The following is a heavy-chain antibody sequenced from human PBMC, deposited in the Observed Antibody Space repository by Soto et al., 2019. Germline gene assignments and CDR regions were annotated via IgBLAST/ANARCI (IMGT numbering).Heavy chain of an antibody. J-gene: IGHJ6*02. CDR2: IIPIFGTA. CDR3: ARPRYSYGSYYYYYGMDV. D-gene: IGHD5-18*01. V-gene: IGHV1-69*01. Sequence: QVQLVQSGAEVKKPGSSVKVSCKASGGTFSSYAISWVRQAPGQGLEWMGGIIPIFGTANYAQKFQGRVTITADESTSTAYMELSSLRSEDTAVYYCARPRYSYGSYYYYYGMDVRGQGTTVTVSS. CDR1: GGTFSSYA.